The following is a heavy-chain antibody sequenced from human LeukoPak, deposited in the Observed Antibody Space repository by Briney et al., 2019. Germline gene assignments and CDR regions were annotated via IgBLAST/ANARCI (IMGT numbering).Heavy chain of an antibody. CDR1: GFTFSSYS. CDR2: ISSSSSTI. V-gene: IGHV3-48*01. J-gene: IGHJ4*02. Sequence: GGSLRLSCAASGFTFSSYSMNWVRQAPGKGLEWVSYISSSSSTIYYADSVKGRFTISRDNAKNSLYLQMNSLRAEDTAVYYCARVEVDTYYDFWSGYWDYWGQGTLVTVSS. D-gene: IGHD3-3*01. CDR3: ARVEVDTYYDFWSGYWDY.